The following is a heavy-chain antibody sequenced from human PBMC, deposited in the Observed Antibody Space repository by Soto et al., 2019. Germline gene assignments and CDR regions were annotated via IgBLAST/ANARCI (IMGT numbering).Heavy chain of an antibody. V-gene: IGHV4-39*01. J-gene: IGHJ4*02. Sequence: QLQLQESGPGLVKPSETLSLTCTVSGGSISSSSYYWGWIRQPPGKGLEWIGSIYYSGSTYYNPSLKSRVTISVDTSKNQFSLKLSSVTAADTAVYYCARHAGYYDSSGYSTGDYWGQGTLVTVSS. CDR1: GGSISSSSYY. D-gene: IGHD3-22*01. CDR3: ARHAGYYDSSGYSTGDY. CDR2: IYYSGST.